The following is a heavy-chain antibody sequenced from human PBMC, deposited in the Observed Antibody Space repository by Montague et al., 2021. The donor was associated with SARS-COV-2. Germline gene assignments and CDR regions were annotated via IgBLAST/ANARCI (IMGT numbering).Heavy chain of an antibody. CDR1: GGSISSYY. V-gene: IGHV4-59*01. Sequence: SETLSLTCTVSGGSISSYYWSWIRQPPGKGLEWIGYIYYSGSTNYNPSLKSRVTISVDTSKNQFSLKLSSVTAADTAVYYCARGDVVVVAANDYYYGMDVWGQGTTVTVS. CDR3: ARGDVVVVAANDYYYGMDV. CDR2: IYYSGST. J-gene: IGHJ6*02. D-gene: IGHD2-15*01.